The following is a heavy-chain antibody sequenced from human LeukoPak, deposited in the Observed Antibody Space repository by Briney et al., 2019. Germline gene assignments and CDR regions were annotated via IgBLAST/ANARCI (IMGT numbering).Heavy chain of an antibody. J-gene: IGHJ5*02. CDR3: ASSTTWIQLWFDP. V-gene: IGHV1-69*04. CDR2: IIPILGIA. Sequence: SVKVSCKASGGTFSSYAISWVRRAPGQGLEWMGRIIPILGIANYAQKFQGRVTITADKSTSTAYMELSSLRSEDTAVYYCASSTTWIQLWFDPWGQGTLVTVSS. D-gene: IGHD5-18*01. CDR1: GGTFSSYA.